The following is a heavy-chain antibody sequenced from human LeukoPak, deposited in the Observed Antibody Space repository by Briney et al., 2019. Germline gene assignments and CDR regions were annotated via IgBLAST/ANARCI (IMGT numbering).Heavy chain of an antibody. V-gene: IGHV3-30*02. D-gene: IGHD3-10*01. CDR3: AKGLRHVNSPDY. CDR2: IRYDGSDKYDGSDK. J-gene: IGHJ4*02. Sequence: GGSLRLSCEASEFTFSYYGMHWVRQAPGKGPEWVAFIRYDGSDKYDGSDKYYADSVKGRFTISRDNSKNTLYLQMNSLRAEDTAVYYCAKGLRHVNSPDYWGQGTLVTVSS. CDR1: EFTFSYYG.